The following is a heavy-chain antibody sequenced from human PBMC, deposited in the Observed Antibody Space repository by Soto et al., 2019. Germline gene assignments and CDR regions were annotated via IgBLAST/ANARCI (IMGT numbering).Heavy chain of an antibody. CDR3: ARNDFFGSGRQTYYFDY. Sequence: QITLKESGPALVKPTQTLTLTCSFSGFSLNSRGMGVGWIRQSPGKALELLALIYWDDDKRYSPSLRSRLTIGRDTSRYQVVLTMTKMGPMDTGTYYCARNDFFGSGRQTYYFDYWGQGTLVTVSS. CDR1: GFSLNSRGMG. CDR2: IYWDDDK. J-gene: IGHJ4*02. D-gene: IGHD3-10*01. V-gene: IGHV2-5*02.